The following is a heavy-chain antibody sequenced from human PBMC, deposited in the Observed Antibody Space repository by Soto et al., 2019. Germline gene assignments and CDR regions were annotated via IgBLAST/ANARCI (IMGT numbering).Heavy chain of an antibody. CDR1: GYAFTAYF. J-gene: IGHJ4*02. CDR2: VNPKNGDT. D-gene: IGHD6-6*01. V-gene: IGHV1-2*02. CDR3: ARPTEARELVY. Sequence: ASVKVSCKASGYAFTAYFLHWVRQAPGQGLEWMGWVNPKNGDTSYSQNFQDRVTMTRDTAISTAYMELTSLRSDDTAMYYCARPTEARELVYWGQGTSVTVSS.